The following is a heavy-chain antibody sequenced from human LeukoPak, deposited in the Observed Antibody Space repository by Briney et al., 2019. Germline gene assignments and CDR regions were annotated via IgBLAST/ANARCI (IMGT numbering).Heavy chain of an antibody. V-gene: IGHV4-61*01. Sequence: SETLSLTCTVSGGSISSSSYYWSWIRQPPGKGLEWIGYIYYSGSTNYNPSLKSRVTISVDTSKNQFSLKLSSVTAADTAVYYCARAVVGATEGYFDYWGQGTLVTVSS. CDR2: IYYSGST. D-gene: IGHD1-26*01. CDR1: GGSISSSSYY. J-gene: IGHJ4*02. CDR3: ARAVVGATEGYFDY.